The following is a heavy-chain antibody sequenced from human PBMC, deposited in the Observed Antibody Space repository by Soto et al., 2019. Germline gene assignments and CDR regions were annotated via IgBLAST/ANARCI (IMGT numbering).Heavy chain of an antibody. CDR2: IYYTGST. J-gene: IGHJ4*02. CDR3: GRGPESYNWNEVGY. Sequence: SETLSLTCTVSGGSISSNYWTWIRQPPGKGLEWIGYIYYTGSTNYNPSLRSRVTISVDTSKNQFSLKLSSVTAADTAVYYCGRGPESYNWNEVGYWGQGTLVTVSS. CDR1: GGSISSNY. V-gene: IGHV4-59*01. D-gene: IGHD1-1*01.